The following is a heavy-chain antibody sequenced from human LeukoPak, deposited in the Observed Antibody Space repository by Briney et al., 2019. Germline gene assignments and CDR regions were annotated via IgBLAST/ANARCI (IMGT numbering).Heavy chain of an antibody. D-gene: IGHD2-15*01. CDR1: GASIRSGNYY. Sequence: SETLSLTCTVSGASIRSGNYYWSWIRQPPGKGLEWIGYIYDSGSTYYNPSLKSRITISVDTSENRFSLKLSSVTATDTAVYYCARDCSGGSCYGASDIWGQGTMVTVSS. CDR3: ARDCSGGSCYGASDI. J-gene: IGHJ3*02. CDR2: IYDSGST. V-gene: IGHV4-30-4*01.